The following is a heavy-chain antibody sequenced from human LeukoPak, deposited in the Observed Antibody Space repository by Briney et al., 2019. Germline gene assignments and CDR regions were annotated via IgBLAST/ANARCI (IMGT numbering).Heavy chain of an antibody. V-gene: IGHV3-21*01. CDR1: GFTFSSYS. J-gene: IGHJ4*02. CDR3: ARDGSSGWTFDY. Sequence: TGGSLRLSCAASGFTFSSYSMTWVRQAPGKGLEWVSSISSSSSYIYYADSVKGRFTISRDNAKNSLYLQMNSLRAEDTAVYYCARDGSSGWTFDYWGQGTLVTVSS. D-gene: IGHD6-19*01. CDR2: ISSSSSYI.